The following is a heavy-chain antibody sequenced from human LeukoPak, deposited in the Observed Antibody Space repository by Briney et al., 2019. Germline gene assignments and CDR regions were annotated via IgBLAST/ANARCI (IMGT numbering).Heavy chain of an antibody. CDR3: ARASSSSLFYYYYMDV. D-gene: IGHD6-6*01. CDR2: INWNGGST. Sequence: PGGSLRLSCAASGFTFSGYSMNWVRQAPGKGLEWVSGINWNGGSTGYADSVKGRFTISRDNAKNSLYLQMNSLRAEDTALYYCARASSSSLFYYYYMDVWGKGTTVTVSS. CDR1: GFTFSGYS. J-gene: IGHJ6*03. V-gene: IGHV3-20*04.